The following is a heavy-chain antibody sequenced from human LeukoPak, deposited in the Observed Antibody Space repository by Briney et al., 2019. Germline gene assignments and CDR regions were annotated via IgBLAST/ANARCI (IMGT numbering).Heavy chain of an antibody. J-gene: IGHJ3*01. CDR3: AKDSMGGYDYGWGVFDF. Sequence: PGGSLRLSCATSGFTFSSYAMSWVRQAPGKGLEWVSAIEDSGVTSVYEDSVKGRFTISRDNSKNTLSLQMNTLRADDTAVYYCAKDSMGGYDYGWGVFDFWGQGTLVTVSS. V-gene: IGHV3-23*01. D-gene: IGHD5-18*01. CDR2: IEDSGVTS. CDR1: GFTFSSYA.